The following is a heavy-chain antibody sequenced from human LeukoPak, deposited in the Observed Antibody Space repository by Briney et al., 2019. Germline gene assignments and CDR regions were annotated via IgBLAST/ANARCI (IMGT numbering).Heavy chain of an antibody. D-gene: IGHD6-19*01. V-gene: IGHV3-20*04. J-gene: IGHJ4*02. CDR3: AKDQLLSSGWYLSDY. CDR2: INWNGGST. Sequence: GGSLRLSCAASGFTFDDYGMSWVRQAPGKGLEWVSGINWNGGSTGYADSVKGRFTISRDNSKNTLYLQMNSLRAEDTAVYYCAKDQLLSSGWYLSDYWGQGTLVTVSS. CDR1: GFTFDDYG.